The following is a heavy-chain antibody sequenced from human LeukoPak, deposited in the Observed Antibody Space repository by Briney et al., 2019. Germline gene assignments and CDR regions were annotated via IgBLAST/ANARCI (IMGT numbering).Heavy chain of an antibody. V-gene: IGHV3-23*01. Sequence: GGSLRLSCAASGFTFSSYAMSWVRQAPGKGLEWVSAISGSGGSTYYADSVKGRFTISRDNSKNTLYLQMNSLRAEDTAVYYCAKDRDYYGSGSYGGLFDYWGQGTLVTVSS. CDR1: GFTFSSYA. CDR3: AKDRDYYGSGSYGGLFDY. D-gene: IGHD3-10*01. CDR2: ISGSGGST. J-gene: IGHJ4*02.